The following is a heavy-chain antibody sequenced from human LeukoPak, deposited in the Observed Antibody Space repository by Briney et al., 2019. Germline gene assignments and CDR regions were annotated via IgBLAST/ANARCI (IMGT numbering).Heavy chain of an antibody. Sequence: GGSLRLSCAASGFTFSSYAMSWVRQAPGKGLEWVSAVSGSGGSTYYADSVKGRFTISRDNSKNTLYLQMNSLRAEDTAVYYHAKSMVRGVMGYYYGMDVWGQGTTVTVSS. CDR1: GFTFSSYA. V-gene: IGHV3-23*01. J-gene: IGHJ6*02. CDR2: VSGSGGST. D-gene: IGHD3-10*01. CDR3: AKSMVRGVMGYYYGMDV.